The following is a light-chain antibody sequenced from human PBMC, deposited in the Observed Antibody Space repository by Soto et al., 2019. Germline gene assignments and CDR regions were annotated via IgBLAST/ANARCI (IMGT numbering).Light chain of an antibody. CDR3: QQYNNWPPIT. V-gene: IGKV3-15*01. J-gene: IGKJ5*01. CDR2: GAS. CDR1: QSVGDN. Sequence: EIVMTHSPATLSVSPVERATLSFSSSQSVGDNLAWYQRQPGQPPRLLIYGASTRATGIPARFSGSGSGADFTLSISRLEPEDFAVHYCQQYNNWPPITFGQGTRLEIK.